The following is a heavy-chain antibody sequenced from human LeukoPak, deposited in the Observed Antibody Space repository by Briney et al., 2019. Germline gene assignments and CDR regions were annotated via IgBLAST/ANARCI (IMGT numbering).Heavy chain of an antibody. CDR2: INPSGGST. CDR1: GYTFTSYY. CDR3: ARGLEAAETYYYYYMDV. V-gene: IGHV1-46*01. D-gene: IGHD6-25*01. J-gene: IGHJ6*03. Sequence: GASVKVSCKASGYTFTSYYMHWVRQAPGQGLEWMGIINPSGGSTSYAQKFQGRITMTRDMSTSTVYMELSSLRSEDAAVYYCARGLEAAETYYYYYMDVWGKGTTVTVSS.